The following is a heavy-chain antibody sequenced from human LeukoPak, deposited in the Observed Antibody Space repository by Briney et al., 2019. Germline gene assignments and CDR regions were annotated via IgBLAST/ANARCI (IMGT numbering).Heavy chain of an antibody. Sequence: SETLSLTCTVSGGSISSHYWSWIRQPPGKGLEWMGFFFDSGSTNYKSSLESRVTMSVDTSKNQFSLKLSSVTAADTAVYYCARVLQNYYHLDVWGTGTTVTVSS. CDR3: ARVLQNYYHLDV. D-gene: IGHD2/OR15-2a*01. CDR2: FFDSGST. V-gene: IGHV4-59*11. CDR1: GGSISSHY. J-gene: IGHJ6*03.